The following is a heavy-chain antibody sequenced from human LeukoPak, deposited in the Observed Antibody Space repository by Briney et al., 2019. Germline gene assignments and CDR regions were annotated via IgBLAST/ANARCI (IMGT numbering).Heavy chain of an antibody. CDR1: GFTFSSYA. D-gene: IGHD5-12*01. V-gene: IGHV3-23*01. J-gene: IGHJ4*02. CDR2: IFGSGSTT. Sequence: PGGSLRLSCAASGFTFSSYAMSWVRQAPGKGLEWVSSIFGSGSTTYYADSVKGRFTSSRDNSKNTLYLQINSLRAEDTAVYYCAKDLVATIGNLDYWGQGTLVTVSS. CDR3: AKDLVATIGNLDY.